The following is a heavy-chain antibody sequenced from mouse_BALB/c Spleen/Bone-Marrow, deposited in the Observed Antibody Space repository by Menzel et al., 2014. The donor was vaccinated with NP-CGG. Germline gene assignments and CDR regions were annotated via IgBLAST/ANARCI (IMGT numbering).Heavy chain of an antibody. D-gene: IGHD2-1*01. V-gene: IGHV1-67*01. CDR1: GYTFTDYA. CDR3: ASPIYYGNYEGFAY. CDR2: ISTYSGNT. J-gene: IGHJ3*01. Sequence: QVQLKDSGPELVRPGVSVKISCKGSGYTFTDYAMHCVKQSHAKSLVWIGVISTYSGNTNYNQKFKGKATMTVDKSSSTAYMELARLTSEDSAIYYCASPIYYGNYEGFAYWGQGTLVTVSA.